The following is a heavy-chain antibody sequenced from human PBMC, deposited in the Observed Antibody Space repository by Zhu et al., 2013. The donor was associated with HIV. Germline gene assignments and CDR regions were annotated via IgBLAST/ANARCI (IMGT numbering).Heavy chain of an antibody. CDR2: IVVGSGNT. J-gene: IGHJ4*02. D-gene: IGHD3-22*01. CDR3: AAGYYYDSSGYYPGGY. V-gene: IGHV1-58*01. Sequence: QMQLVQSGPEVKKPGTSVKVSCKASGFTFTSSAVQWVRQARGQRLEWIGWIVVGSGNTNYAQKFQERVTITRDMSTSTAYMELSSLRSEDTAVYYCAAGYYYDSSGYYPGGYWGQGTLVTVSS. CDR1: GFTFTSSA.